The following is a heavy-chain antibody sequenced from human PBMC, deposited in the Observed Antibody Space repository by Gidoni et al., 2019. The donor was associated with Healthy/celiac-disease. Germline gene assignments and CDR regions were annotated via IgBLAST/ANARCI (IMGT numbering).Heavy chain of an antibody. D-gene: IGHD6-19*01. J-gene: IGHJ3*02. CDR1: GFTFSSYS. CDR3: ARDAVAVAGADAFDI. Sequence: EVQLVESGGGLVKPGGSLRLSCAASGFTFSSYSMNWVRQAPGKGLEWVSSISSSSSYIYYADSVKGRFTISRDNAKNSLYLQMNSLRAEDTAVYYCARDAVAVAGADAFDIWGQGTMVTVSS. CDR2: ISSSSSYI. V-gene: IGHV3-21*01.